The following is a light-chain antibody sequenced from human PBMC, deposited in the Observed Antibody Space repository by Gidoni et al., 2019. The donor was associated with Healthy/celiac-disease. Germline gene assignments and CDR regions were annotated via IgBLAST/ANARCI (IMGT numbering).Light chain of an antibody. CDR1: QSLLHSNGYNY. CDR3: MQALQTPWT. CDR2: LGS. V-gene: IGKV2-28*01. J-gene: IGKJ1*01. Sequence: DIVMTQSPLPLPVTPGEPASISCRSSQSLLHSNGYNYLDWYLQTPGQSPQLLIYLGSNRASGVPDRFSGRGSGTDFTIKISRVEAEDVGVYYCMQALQTPWTFGQGTKVEIK.